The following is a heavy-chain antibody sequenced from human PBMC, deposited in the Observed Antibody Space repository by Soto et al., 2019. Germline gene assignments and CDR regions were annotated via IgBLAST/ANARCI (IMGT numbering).Heavy chain of an antibody. CDR2: ISGGST. J-gene: IGHJ4*02. CDR3: VLFTVTNDY. D-gene: IGHD2-8*01. Sequence: GSLRLSCVASGFTFSNSALTWVRQAPGKGLEWVSSISGGSTYYADSVKGRFTISRDNAKNSLYLQMNSLRDEDTAVYYCVLFTVTNDYWGQGTLVTVSS. CDR1: GFTFSNSA. V-gene: IGHV3-48*02.